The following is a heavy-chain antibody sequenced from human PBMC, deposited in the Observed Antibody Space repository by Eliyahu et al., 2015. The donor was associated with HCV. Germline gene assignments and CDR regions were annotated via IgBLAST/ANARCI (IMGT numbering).Heavy chain of an antibody. CDR3: AREVDIVVVPAPTRVAAAAGWYFDL. J-gene: IGHJ2*01. CDR1: GGSISSSSYX. V-gene: IGHV4-39*02. Sequence: QLQLQESGPGLVKPSETLSLTCTVSGGSISSSSYXWGWXRXPPGKGLEWVGGIYYSGSTYYNPSLKSRVTISVDTSKNQFSLKLSSVTAADTAVYYCAREVDIVVVPAPTRVAAAAGWYFDLWGRGTLVTVSS. D-gene: IGHD2-2*03. CDR2: IYYSGST.